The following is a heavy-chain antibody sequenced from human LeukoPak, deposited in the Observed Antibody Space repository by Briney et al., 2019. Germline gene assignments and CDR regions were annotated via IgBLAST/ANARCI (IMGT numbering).Heavy chain of an antibody. CDR1: GFTFSSYS. Sequence: PGGSLRLSCAASGFTFSSYSMTWVRQAPGKGLEWVSSMSSGSRYIYYADSVRGRFTISRDNAKNSLYLLMNSLSAEDTAVYYCARDRPTGASRLFVVQWGQGTLVTVSS. CDR2: MSSGSRYI. CDR3: ARDRPTGASRLFVVQ. V-gene: IGHV3-21*01. J-gene: IGHJ4*02. D-gene: IGHD3-3*01.